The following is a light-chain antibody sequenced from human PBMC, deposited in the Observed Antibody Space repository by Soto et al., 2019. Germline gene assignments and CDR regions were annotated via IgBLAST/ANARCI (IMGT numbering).Light chain of an antibody. J-gene: IGLJ3*02. CDR1: RSNIGTNY. V-gene: IGLV1-47*01. CDR2: RNN. Sequence: QSVLTQPPSASGTPGQRVTISCSGSRSNIGTNYVYWYQHLPGTAPKLLIYRNNEWPSGVPERFSGAKSGTSASLAISGLRSEDEGDYDCAAWDDSLTGWVFGGGTKLTVL. CDR3: AAWDDSLTGWV.